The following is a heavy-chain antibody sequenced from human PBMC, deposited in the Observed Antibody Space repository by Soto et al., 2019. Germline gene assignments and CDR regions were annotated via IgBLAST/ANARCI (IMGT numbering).Heavy chain of an antibody. CDR1: GGSFSGYY. D-gene: IGHD4-4*01. Sequence: PSETLSLTCAVYGGSFSGYYWTWIRQPPGTGLEWIGEINHSGSTNYNPSLKSRVTISVDTSKNQFSLKLSSVTAADTAVYYCARENSDSPRDRYNWFDPCGQGTLVTVSS. CDR2: INHSGST. V-gene: IGHV4-34*01. CDR3: ARENSDSPRDRYNWFDP. J-gene: IGHJ5*02.